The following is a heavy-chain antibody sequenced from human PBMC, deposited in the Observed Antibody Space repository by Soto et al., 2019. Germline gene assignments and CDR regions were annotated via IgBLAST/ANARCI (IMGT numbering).Heavy chain of an antibody. Sequence: SETLSLTCTVSGGSISSSSYYWGWIRQPPGKGLEWIGSIYYSGNTYYNPSLKSRVTISVDTAKNQFSLKLSSVTAADTAVYYCARQYDCGSGSYYTRPFDFWGQGTRVTVAS. V-gene: IGHV4-39*01. CDR3: ARQYDCGSGSYYTRPFDF. CDR1: GGSISSSSYY. D-gene: IGHD3-10*01. J-gene: IGHJ4*02. CDR2: IYYSGNT.